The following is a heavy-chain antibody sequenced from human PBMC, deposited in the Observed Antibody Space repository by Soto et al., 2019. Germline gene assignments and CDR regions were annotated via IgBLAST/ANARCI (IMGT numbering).Heavy chain of an antibody. J-gene: IGHJ6*02. CDR3: ARLQRVPKHRDGMDV. CDR1: GYSFTSYW. D-gene: IGHD1-1*01. CDR2: IDPSDSYT. V-gene: IGHV5-10-1*01. Sequence: PGESVKISCKGSGYSFTSYWINWVRQMPGKGLEWMGRIDPSDSYTNYSPSFQGHVTISVDKSISTAYLQWSSLKASDTAMYYCARLQRVPKHRDGMDVWGQGTTVTVSS.